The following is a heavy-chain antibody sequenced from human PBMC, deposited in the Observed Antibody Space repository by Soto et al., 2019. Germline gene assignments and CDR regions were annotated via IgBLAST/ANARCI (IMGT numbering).Heavy chain of an antibody. J-gene: IGHJ4*02. CDR3: ARDQDIVVVVAATRPAYFDY. CDR1: GFTFSSYA. Sequence: PGGSLRLSCAASGFTFSSYAMHWVRPAPGKGLEWVAVISYDGSNKYYADSVKGRFTISRDNSKNTLYLQMNSLRAEDTAVYYCARDQDIVVVVAATRPAYFDYWGQGTLVTVSS. V-gene: IGHV3-30-3*01. D-gene: IGHD2-15*01. CDR2: ISYDGSNK.